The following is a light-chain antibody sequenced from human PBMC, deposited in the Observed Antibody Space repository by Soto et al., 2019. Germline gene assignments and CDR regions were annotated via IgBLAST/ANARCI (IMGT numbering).Light chain of an antibody. J-gene: IGKJ3*01. Sequence: EIVVTQSPGILSVSPGARATLSCRASKSVSTNLAWYQQKPGQAPTLLIYASSTRATGIPARFTGSGSGTDFTLTISSLQSEDFAVYYCQEYSKWPLFTFGPGTRVDIK. CDR1: KSVSTN. V-gene: IGKV3-15*01. CDR3: QEYSKWPLFT. CDR2: ASS.